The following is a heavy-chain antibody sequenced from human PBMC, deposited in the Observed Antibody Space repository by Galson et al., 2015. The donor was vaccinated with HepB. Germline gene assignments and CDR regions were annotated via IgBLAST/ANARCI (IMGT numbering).Heavy chain of an antibody. CDR2: IWYDGNNK. CDR1: GFIFSSYG. V-gene: IGHV3-33*01. J-gene: IGHJ6*02. D-gene: IGHD6-6*01. CDR3: AIAQREQLVGDYGMDV. Sequence: SLRLSCAASGFIFSSYGMHWVREAPGKGLEWVAVIWYDGNNKYYADSMKGRFAISRDNSKNTLYLQMNSLRAEDTSIYYCAIAQREQLVGDYGMDVWGQGTTVTASS.